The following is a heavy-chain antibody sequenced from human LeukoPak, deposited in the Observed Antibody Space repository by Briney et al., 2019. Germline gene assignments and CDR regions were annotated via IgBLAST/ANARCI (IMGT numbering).Heavy chain of an antibody. CDR1: GGTFSSYA. D-gene: IGHD3-9*01. V-gene: IGHV1-69*13. J-gene: IGHJ6*03. Sequence: GASVKVSCKASGGTFSSYAISWVRQAPGQGLEWMGGIIPIFGTANYAQKFQGRVTITADESTSTAYMELRSLRSDDTAVYYCARDNFHYDILTGPYYMDVWGKGTTVTISS. CDR3: ARDNFHYDILTGPYYMDV. CDR2: IIPIFGTA.